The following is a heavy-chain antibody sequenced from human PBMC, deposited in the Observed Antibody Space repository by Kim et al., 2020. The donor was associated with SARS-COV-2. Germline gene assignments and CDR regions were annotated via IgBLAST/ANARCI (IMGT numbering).Heavy chain of an antibody. J-gene: IGHJ4*02. D-gene: IGHD2-15*01. CDR2: IGASGGDT. Sequence: GGSLRLSCAVSGFMFNNYGMTWVRQAPGKGLEWVSTIGASGGDTYYPDYVRGRFTISRDNSRNTLYVQMNSLRADDTAVYYCAKGGGGYLDYWGQGTLVTVSS. V-gene: IGHV3-23*01. CDR1: GFMFNNYG. CDR3: AKGGGGYLDY.